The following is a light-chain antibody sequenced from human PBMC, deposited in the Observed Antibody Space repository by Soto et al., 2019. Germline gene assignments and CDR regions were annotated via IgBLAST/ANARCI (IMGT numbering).Light chain of an antibody. CDR2: GAS. J-gene: IGKJ5*01. CDR1: QSISDT. CDR3: QQYNNWPPIT. V-gene: IGKV3-15*01. Sequence: ENVFTQSPCTLSVSPGGRATLSCRASQSISDTLAWYQQKPGQAPRLLIHGASTRATGFPARFSGSGSGTEFTLTISSLQSEDFAVYYCQQYNNWPPITFGQGTRLEIK.